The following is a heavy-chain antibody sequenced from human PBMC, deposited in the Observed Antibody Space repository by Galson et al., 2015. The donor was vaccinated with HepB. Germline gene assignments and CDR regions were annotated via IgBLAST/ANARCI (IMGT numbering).Heavy chain of an antibody. CDR2: IDPSDSSA. D-gene: IGHD5-24*01. V-gene: IGHV5-10-1*01. Sequence: QSGAEVKKPGESLRISCKASGYSFTNYWISWVRQMPGKGLEWMGRIDPSDSSANYTPSFQGHVTISLDKSISTAYLHWTSLRASDSAIYYCARHPRGDAEMTTTEGFDPWGQGTLVTVAS. CDR3: ARHPRGDAEMTTTEGFDP. J-gene: IGHJ5*02. CDR1: GYSFTNYW.